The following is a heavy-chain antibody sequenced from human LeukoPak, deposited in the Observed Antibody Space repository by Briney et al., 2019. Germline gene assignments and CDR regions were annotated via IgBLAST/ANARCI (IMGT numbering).Heavy chain of an antibody. CDR3: ARAPPYYYDSSAHPSDAFDI. J-gene: IGHJ3*02. CDR2: IYHSGST. D-gene: IGHD3-22*01. Sequence: SETLSLTCAVSGGSISSGGYSWSWIRQPPGKGLEWIGYIYHSGSTYYNPSLKSRVTISVDRSKNQFSLKLSSVTAADTAVYYCARAPPYYYDSSAHPSDAFDIWGQGTMVTVSS. CDR1: GGSISSGGYS. V-gene: IGHV4-30-2*01.